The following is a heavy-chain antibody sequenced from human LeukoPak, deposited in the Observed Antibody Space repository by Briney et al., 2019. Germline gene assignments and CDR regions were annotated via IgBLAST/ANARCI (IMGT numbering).Heavy chain of an antibody. CDR2: IYYSGST. J-gene: IGHJ4*02. CDR3: ARRGASSSEEY. V-gene: IGHV4-39*01. D-gene: IGHD6-6*01. Sequence: KTSETLSLTCTVSGGSISGSSHYWGWIRQPPGKGLEWIGSIYYSGSTYYNPSLESRVTISVDTSKNQFSLKVSSVTAADTAVYYCARRGASSSEEYWGQGTLVIVSS. CDR1: GGSISGSSHY.